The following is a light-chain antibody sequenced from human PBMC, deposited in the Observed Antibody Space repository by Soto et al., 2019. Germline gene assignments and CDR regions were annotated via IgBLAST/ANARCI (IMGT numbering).Light chain of an antibody. J-gene: IGKJ2*01. Sequence: DIQMTQSPFSLSASVGDRVTITCRASQSISTYVNWYQQKAAKAPKLLIYAASRLQSEVPSRFVRGGSDTAFTLTITRLQPEDVETYYYQDSHGIPYTFGQGTKLEIK. CDR2: AAS. CDR1: QSISTY. CDR3: QDSHGIPYT. V-gene: IGKV1-39*01.